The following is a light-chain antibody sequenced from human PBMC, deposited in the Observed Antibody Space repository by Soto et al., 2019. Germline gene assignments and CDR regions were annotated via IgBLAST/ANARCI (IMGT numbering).Light chain of an antibody. V-gene: IGLV1-47*01. CDR2: RSD. CDR1: NSNIGRNY. CDR3: AAWDDSLSGVV. J-gene: IGLJ2*01. Sequence: QSVLTQPPSAAGTPGQRVIISCSGSNSNIGRNYVYWYQQFPGAAPKLLIYRSDQRPSGVPDRFSGSKSGTSASLAISGLRSEDEGDYFCAAWDDSLSGVVFGGGTKLTVL.